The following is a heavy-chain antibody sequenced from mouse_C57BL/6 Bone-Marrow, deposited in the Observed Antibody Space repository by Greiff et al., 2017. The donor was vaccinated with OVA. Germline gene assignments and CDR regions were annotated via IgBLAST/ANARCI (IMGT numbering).Heavy chain of an antibody. CDR3: ARARGNYPLAY. CDR1: GYTFTSYW. V-gene: IGHV1-64*01. Sequence: QVQLQQPGAELVKPGASVKLSCKASGYTFTSYWMHWVKQRPGQGLEWIGMIHPNSGSTNYNEKFKSKATLTVDKSSSTAYMQLSSLTSEDSTVYYCARARGNYPLAYWGQGTLVTVSA. CDR2: IHPNSGST. J-gene: IGHJ3*01. D-gene: IGHD2-1*01.